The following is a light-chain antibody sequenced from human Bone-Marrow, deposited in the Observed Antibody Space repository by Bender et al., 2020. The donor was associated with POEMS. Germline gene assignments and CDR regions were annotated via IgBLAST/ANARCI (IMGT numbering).Light chain of an antibody. J-gene: IGLJ2*01. CDR3: GSYAGSSNVL. CDR2: DVT. Sequence: QSGLTQPPSASGSPGQSVTISCSGSSSAIGGYNNVSWYQRHPGKAPKLIIYDVTNRPSGVPDRLTGSKSGNTASLTVSGLQAEDESDYFCGSYAGSSNVLFGGGTKLTVL. V-gene: IGLV2-8*01. CDR1: SSAIGGYNN.